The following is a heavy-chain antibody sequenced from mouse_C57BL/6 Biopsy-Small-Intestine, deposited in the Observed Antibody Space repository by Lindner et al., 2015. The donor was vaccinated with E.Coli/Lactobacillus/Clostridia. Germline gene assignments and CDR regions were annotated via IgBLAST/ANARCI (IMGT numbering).Heavy chain of an antibody. CDR2: VDPANGNT. V-gene: IGHV14-3*01. CDR3: ARRDGRYFDY. D-gene: IGHD1-1*02. Sequence: VQLQESGAELVRPGVSVKLSCTASGFNIKDDYMHWVKQRPEQGLEWIGRVDPANGNTKYAPKFQDKATITADTSSNTAYLQLSSLTSEDTAVYYCARRDGRYFDYWGQGTTLTVSS. CDR1: GFNIKDDY. J-gene: IGHJ2*01.